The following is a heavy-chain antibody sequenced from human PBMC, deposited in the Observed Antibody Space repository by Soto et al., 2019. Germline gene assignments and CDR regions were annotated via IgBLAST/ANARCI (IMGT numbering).Heavy chain of an antibody. Sequence: GVSMSHSCIVAGFTCHANARSWVRQDPGKGLEWVSAISGSGGWTYYADSVKGRFTIPRDNSKNTLYLQMSSLRAEDTAVYYCANDRASSWEGPSWGQGTLVTVSS. CDR2: ISGSGGWT. CDR1: GFTCHANA. CDR3: ANDRASSWEGPS. V-gene: IGHV3-23*01. J-gene: IGHJ4*02. D-gene: IGHD6-13*01.